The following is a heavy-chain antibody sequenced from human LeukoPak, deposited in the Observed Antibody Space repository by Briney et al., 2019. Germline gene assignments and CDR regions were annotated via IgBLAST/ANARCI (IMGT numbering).Heavy chain of an antibody. Sequence: ASVNVSCKASGYTFTSYGISWVRQAPGQGLEWMGWISVYNANTKYAQKLQGRVTMTRDTSTSAAYMELRSLRSDDTAVYYCARDGGSYSDWCDPWGQGTLVIVSS. J-gene: IGHJ5*02. CDR1: GYTFTSYG. CDR2: ISVYNANT. CDR3: ARDGGSYSDWCDP. D-gene: IGHD1-26*01. V-gene: IGHV1-18*01.